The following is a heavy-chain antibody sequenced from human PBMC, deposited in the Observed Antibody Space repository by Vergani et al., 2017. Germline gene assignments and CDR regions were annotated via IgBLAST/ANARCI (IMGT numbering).Heavy chain of an antibody. CDR3: AKDRTTVVTLGLDY. CDR2: IRYDGSNK. J-gene: IGHJ4*02. CDR1: GFIFSSYG. V-gene: IGHV3-30*02. D-gene: IGHD4-23*01. Sequence: QVQLVESGGGVVQPGGSLRLSCAASGFIFSSYGMHWVRQAPAKGLEWVAFIRYDGSNKYYADSVKGRFTISRDNSKNTLYLQMNSLRDEDTAVYYCAKDRTTVVTLGLDYWGQGTLVTVSS.